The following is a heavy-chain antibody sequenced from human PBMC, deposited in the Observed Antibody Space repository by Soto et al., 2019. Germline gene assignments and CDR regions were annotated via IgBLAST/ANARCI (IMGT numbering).Heavy chain of an antibody. V-gene: IGHV2-70*01. CDR2: IDWDDDK. Sequence: SGPTLVNPPQTLTLTCTFSGFSLSTSGMCVSWIRQPPGKALEWLALIDWDDDKYYSTSLKTRLTISKDTSKNQVVLTMTNMDPVDTATYYCARVRYYYDSSGYYYFDYWGQGTLVTVSS. D-gene: IGHD3-22*01. J-gene: IGHJ4*02. CDR3: ARVRYYYDSSGYYYFDY. CDR1: GFSLSTSGMC.